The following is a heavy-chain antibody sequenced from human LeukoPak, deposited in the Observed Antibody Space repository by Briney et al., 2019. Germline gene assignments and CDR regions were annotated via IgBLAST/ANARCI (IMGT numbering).Heavy chain of an antibody. J-gene: IGHJ6*04. CDR3: AELGITMIGGV. Sequence: GGSLRLSCAASGFTFSSYVMHWVRQAPGKGLEWVAVISYDGSNKYYADSVKGRFTISRDNSKNTLYLQMNSLRAEDTAVYYCAELGITMIGGVWGKGTTVTISS. CDR1: GFTFSSYV. CDR2: ISYDGSNK. D-gene: IGHD3-10*02. V-gene: IGHV3-30*18.